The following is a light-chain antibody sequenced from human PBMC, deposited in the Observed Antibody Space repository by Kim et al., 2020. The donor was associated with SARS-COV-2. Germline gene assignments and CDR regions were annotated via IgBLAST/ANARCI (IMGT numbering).Light chain of an antibody. Sequence: EIVMTQSPATLSVSPGEKATLSCRASQSVSSNLAWYQQKPGQAPRLLIYGASTRGAGIPARFSGSVSGTEFTLTISSLQSEDFAVYYCQQYNNWPPHTFGGGTKVNIK. V-gene: IGKV3-15*01. CDR3: QQYNNWPPHT. J-gene: IGKJ4*01. CDR1: QSVSSN. CDR2: GAS.